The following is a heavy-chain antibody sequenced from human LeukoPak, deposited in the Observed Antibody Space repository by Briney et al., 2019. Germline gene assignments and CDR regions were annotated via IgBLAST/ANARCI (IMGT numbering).Heavy chain of an antibody. V-gene: IGHV4-31*03. J-gene: IGHJ4*02. CDR2: IYYSGNT. Sequence: SEALSLTCTVSGGSISSDGYYWSWIRQHPGKGLEWIGYIYYSGNTYYNPSLKSRVTISVDTSKNQFSLKLSSVTAADTAVFYCAGANSGYYREDSYFDSWGQGTLVTVSS. D-gene: IGHD5-12*01. CDR3: AGANSGYYREDSYFDS. CDR1: GGSISSDGYY.